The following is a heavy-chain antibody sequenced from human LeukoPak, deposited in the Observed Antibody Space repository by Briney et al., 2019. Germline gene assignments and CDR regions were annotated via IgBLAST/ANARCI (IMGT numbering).Heavy chain of an antibody. V-gene: IGHV3-23*01. Sequence: GGSLRLSCAASGVTFSSHAMTWVRQAPGKGLEWVSGITGSGGSTYYAESVKGRFTISRDNSKSTVYLQMNGLRAEDTAVYYCANDRGTFGGVIAVADHDAFDIWGQGTMVTVSS. J-gene: IGHJ3*02. CDR3: ANDRGTFGGVIAVADHDAFDI. CDR1: GVTFSSHA. CDR2: ITGSGGST. D-gene: IGHD3-16*02.